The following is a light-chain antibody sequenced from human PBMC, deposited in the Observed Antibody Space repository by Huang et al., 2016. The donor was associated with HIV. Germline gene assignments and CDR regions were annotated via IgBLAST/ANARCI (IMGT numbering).Light chain of an antibody. CDR3: QQRSSWYT. CDR1: ESVANF. J-gene: IGKJ2*01. V-gene: IGKV3-11*01. Sequence: EIVLTQSPATLSLSPGERATLSCRASESVANFLAWYQQKPGQTPRLLIYDASNRAAGIPTRFSGSGSGTDFTLTISRLEPEDFAIYYYQQRSSWYTFGQGTKVEIK. CDR2: DAS.